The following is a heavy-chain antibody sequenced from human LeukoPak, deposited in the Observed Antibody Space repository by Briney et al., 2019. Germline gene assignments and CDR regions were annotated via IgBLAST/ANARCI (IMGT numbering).Heavy chain of an antibody. V-gene: IGHV3-23*01. CDR1: GFPFETNA. D-gene: IGHD3-22*01. CDR3: ARGSSGYYASDY. J-gene: IGHJ4*02. CDR2: IGNTET. Sequence: GGSLRLSCATSGFPFETNAMNWVRQAPGKGLEWVATIGNTETFYADSVTGRFTISRDNSKNTVNLQMNRLRVEDTAIYYCARGSSGYYASDYWGQGTLVTVSS.